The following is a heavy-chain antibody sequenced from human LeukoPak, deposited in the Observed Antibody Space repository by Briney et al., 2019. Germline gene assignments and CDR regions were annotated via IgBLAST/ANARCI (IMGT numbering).Heavy chain of an antibody. D-gene: IGHD1-26*01. Sequence: GGSLRLSCAASGFTFSNAWMSWVRQAPGKGLEWVGRIKSKTVGGTTDYAAPVKGRFTISRDDSKNTLYLQMNSLKTEDTAVYYCTTDVGPLDYWGQGTLVTVSS. V-gene: IGHV3-15*01. CDR3: TTDVGPLDY. J-gene: IGHJ4*02. CDR1: GFTFSNAW. CDR2: IKSKTVGGTT.